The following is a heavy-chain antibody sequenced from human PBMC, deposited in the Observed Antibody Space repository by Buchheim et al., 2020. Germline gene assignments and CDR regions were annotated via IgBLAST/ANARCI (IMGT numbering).Heavy chain of an antibody. Sequence: EVQLLESGGGLVQPGGSLRLSCAASGFTFSSYAMSWVRQAPGKGLEWVSAISGSGGSTYYADSGKGRFTISRDNSKNTLYLQMNSLRAEDTAVYYCAKVQYGYSSSTVSYPDYWGQGTL. CDR1: GFTFSSYA. CDR3: AKVQYGYSSSTVSYPDY. CDR2: ISGSGGST. J-gene: IGHJ4*02. D-gene: IGHD6-6*01. V-gene: IGHV3-23*01.